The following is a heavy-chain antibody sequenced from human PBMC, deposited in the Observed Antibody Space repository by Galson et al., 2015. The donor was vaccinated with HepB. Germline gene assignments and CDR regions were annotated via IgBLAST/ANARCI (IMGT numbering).Heavy chain of an antibody. Sequence: SLRLSCAASGFTLSSYAMNWVRQAPGKGLEWVSTISGSGGSTYYADSVKGRFTISRDNSKNTLYLQMSSLRAEDTAVYYCEKGGRFLTYSGGRFVPPNWFDPWGQGTLVTVSS. CDR2: ISGSGGST. D-gene: IGHD1-26*01. CDR3: EKGGRFLTYSGGRFVPPNWFDP. J-gene: IGHJ5*02. CDR1: GFTLSSYA. V-gene: IGHV3-23*01.